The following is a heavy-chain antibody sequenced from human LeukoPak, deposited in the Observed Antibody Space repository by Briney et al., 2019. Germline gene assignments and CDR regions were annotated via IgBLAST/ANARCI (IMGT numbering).Heavy chain of an antibody. D-gene: IGHD5-24*01. CDR2: ISFDGSDA. J-gene: IGHJ6*03. CDR1: GFTFSGFW. V-gene: IGHV3-74*01. CDR3: AKGGQEMATLFGFYYSYMDV. Sequence: GGSLRLSCAASGFTFSGFWMHWVRQAPGKGLVWVSCISFDGSDATYADSVKGRFTISRDNSKNTLYLQMNSLRAEDTAVYYCAKGGQEMATLFGFYYSYMDVWGKGTTVTVSS.